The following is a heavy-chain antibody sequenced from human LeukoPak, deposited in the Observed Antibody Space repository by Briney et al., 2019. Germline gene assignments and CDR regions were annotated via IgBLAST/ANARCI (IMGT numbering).Heavy chain of an antibody. J-gene: IGHJ4*02. Sequence: GASVEVSCKASGYTFTSYYIHWVRQAPGQGLEWMGIINPSGGSTSYAQKFQGRVTMTRDTSTSTVYMELSSLRSEDTAVSYCARARGSAMIDYWGQGTLVTVSS. CDR2: INPSGGST. CDR1: GYTFTSYY. V-gene: IGHV1-46*01. CDR3: ARARGSAMIDY. D-gene: IGHD5-18*01.